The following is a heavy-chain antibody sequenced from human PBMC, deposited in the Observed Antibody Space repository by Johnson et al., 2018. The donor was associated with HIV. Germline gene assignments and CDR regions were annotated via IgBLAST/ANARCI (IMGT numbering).Heavy chain of an antibody. CDR3: ARYPIRDDAFDV. V-gene: IGHV3-30*02. CDR2: IQYDGKNK. J-gene: IGHJ3*01. CDR1: GLTFSNYD. Sequence: QVQLVESGGGAVQPGGSLRISCTASGLTFSNYDMHWFRQSPGRWLEEVAFIQYDGKNKYYVDLVKGLVTISRDNAKNSLYLQMNSLRVEDTAVYYCARYPIRDDAFDVWGQGTMVTVSS. D-gene: IGHD5-12*01.